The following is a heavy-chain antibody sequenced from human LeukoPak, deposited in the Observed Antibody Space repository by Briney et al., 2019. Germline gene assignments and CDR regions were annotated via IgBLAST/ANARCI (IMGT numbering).Heavy chain of an antibody. Sequence: PSETLSLTCAVYGGSFSGYYWSWIRQPPGKGLEWIGEINHSGSTNYNPSLKSRVTISVDTSKNQFSLKLSSVTAADTAVYYCARVVARGFVYWGQGTLVTVSS. J-gene: IGHJ4*02. D-gene: IGHD5-12*01. CDR3: ARVVARGFVY. V-gene: IGHV4-34*01. CDR1: GGSFSGYY. CDR2: INHSGST.